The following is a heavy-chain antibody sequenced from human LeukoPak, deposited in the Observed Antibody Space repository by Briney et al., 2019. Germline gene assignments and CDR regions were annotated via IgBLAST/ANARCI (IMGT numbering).Heavy chain of an antibody. V-gene: IGHV1-2*02. CDR3: AREGYSSNQPYNWFDP. D-gene: IGHD6-13*01. Sequence: GASVKVSCKASGYTFTGYYMHWVRQAPGQGLEWMGWINPNSGGTNYAQKFQGRVTMTRDTSISTAYTELSRLRSDDTAVYYCAREGYSSNQPYNWFDPWGQGTLVTVSS. J-gene: IGHJ5*02. CDR1: GYTFTGYY. CDR2: INPNSGGT.